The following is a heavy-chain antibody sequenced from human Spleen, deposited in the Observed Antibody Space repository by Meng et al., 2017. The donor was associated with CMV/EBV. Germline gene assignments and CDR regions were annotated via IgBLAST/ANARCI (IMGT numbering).Heavy chain of an antibody. V-gene: IGHV3-23*01. D-gene: IGHD3-16*02. Sequence: GESLKISCAASGFTFSSYAMSWVRQAPGKGLEWVSAISASGGSTYCADSVKGRFTISRDNSKNTLYLQMNSLRAEDTAVYFCSYRHYFDYWGQGTLVTVSS. CDR3: SYRHYFDY. CDR2: ISASGGST. CDR1: GFTFSSYA. J-gene: IGHJ4*02.